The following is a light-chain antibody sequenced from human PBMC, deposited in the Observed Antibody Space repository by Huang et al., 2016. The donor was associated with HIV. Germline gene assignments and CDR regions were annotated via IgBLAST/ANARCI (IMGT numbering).Light chain of an antibody. CDR1: HSVSNN. V-gene: IGKV3-15*01. CDR2: GAS. J-gene: IGKJ2*01. CDR3: QQYDNWPPAYT. Sequence: VMTQSPATLSVSPGERATLSCRASHSVSNNLAWYQQKPGPAPRLLIYGASTRATDVPARFTGSGSGTDFTLTISRLQSDDFAVYDCQQYDNWPPAYTFGQGTKLEIK.